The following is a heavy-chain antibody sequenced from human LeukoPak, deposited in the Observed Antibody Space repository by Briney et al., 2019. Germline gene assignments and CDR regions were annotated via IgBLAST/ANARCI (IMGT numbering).Heavy chain of an antibody. Sequence: SETLSLTCAVYGGSFSGYYWSWIRQPPGKGLEWIGEINHSGSTNYNPSLKSRVTISVGTSKNQFSLKLSSVTAADTAVYYCARHRNYYDSSTGFDYWGQGTLVTVSS. J-gene: IGHJ4*02. CDR3: ARHRNYYDSSTGFDY. D-gene: IGHD3-22*01. CDR2: INHSGST. V-gene: IGHV4-34*01. CDR1: GGSFSGYY.